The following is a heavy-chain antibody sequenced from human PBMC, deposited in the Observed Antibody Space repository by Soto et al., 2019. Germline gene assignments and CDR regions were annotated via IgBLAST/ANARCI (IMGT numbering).Heavy chain of an antibody. J-gene: IGHJ4*02. CDR3: AREELYGSGGY. CDR2: IIPIFGTA. V-gene: IGHV1-69*13. Sequence: SGKGSCKASGGTFSSYAISWVRQAPGQGLEWMGGIIPIFGTANYAQKFQGRVTITADESTSTAYMELSSLRSEDTAVYYCAREELYGSGGYWGQGTLVTVSS. CDR1: GGTFSSYA. D-gene: IGHD3-10*01.